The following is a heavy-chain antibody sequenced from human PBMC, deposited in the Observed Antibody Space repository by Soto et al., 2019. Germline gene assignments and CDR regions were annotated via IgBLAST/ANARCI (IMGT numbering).Heavy chain of an antibody. CDR1: WATFISYA. CDR2: IIPIFGTT. D-gene: IGHD3-22*01. Sequence: SEKVSFNASWATFISYAISWVRQAPGHGLEWMGGIIPIFGTTNYAQNFQGRVTITADDSTSTAYMEPSSLRSEDTAVYYCATDYYDSSGYPRAFDYWAREPWSPSPQ. CDR3: ATDYYDSSGYPRAFDY. V-gene: IGHV1-69*13. J-gene: IGHJ4*02.